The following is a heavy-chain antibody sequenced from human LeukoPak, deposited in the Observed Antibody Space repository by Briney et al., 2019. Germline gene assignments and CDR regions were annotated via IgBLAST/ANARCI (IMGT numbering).Heavy chain of an antibody. V-gene: IGHV4-31*03. CDR1: GGSISSGGYY. CDR3: ARTRGAEWLMSSGYFYFDY. D-gene: IGHD3-22*01. J-gene: IGHJ4*02. CDR2: IYYSGST. Sequence: PSETLSLTCTVSGGSISSGGYYWSWIRQHPGKGLEWIGYIYYSGSTYYNPSLKSRVTISVDTSKNQFSLKLSSVTAADTAVYYCARTRGAEWLMSSGYFYFDYWGQGTLVTVSS.